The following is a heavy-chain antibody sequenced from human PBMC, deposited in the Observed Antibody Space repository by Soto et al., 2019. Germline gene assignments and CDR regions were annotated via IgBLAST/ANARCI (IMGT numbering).Heavy chain of an antibody. CDR2: IWYDGSNK. CDR1: GFTFSNYG. D-gene: IGHD3-9*01. Sequence: QVQLVESGGGVVQPGRSLRLSCAASGFTFSNYGMHWVRQAPGKGLEWVALIWYDGSNKYYADSVKGRFTISRDNSKNTLYLQMNSLIAEDTAVYYCARDLGSHDWRFFDYWGQGTLVTVSS. V-gene: IGHV3-33*01. J-gene: IGHJ4*02. CDR3: ARDLGSHDWRFFDY.